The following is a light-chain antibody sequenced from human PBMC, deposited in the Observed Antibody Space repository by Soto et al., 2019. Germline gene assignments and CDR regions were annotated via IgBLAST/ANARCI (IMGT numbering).Light chain of an antibody. CDR2: DAF. J-gene: IGKJ5*01. Sequence: IVLTQSPATLSLSTGERATLSCVASQSFSRSYLAWHQQKPGLEPRHLIYDAFSRATGMPDRFSGSGSGTDFCLIISRVEPEDFAVYYCQRYGSSPPITSGQGTRLEIK. V-gene: IGKV3D-20*01. CDR3: QRYGSSPPIT. CDR1: QSFSRSY.